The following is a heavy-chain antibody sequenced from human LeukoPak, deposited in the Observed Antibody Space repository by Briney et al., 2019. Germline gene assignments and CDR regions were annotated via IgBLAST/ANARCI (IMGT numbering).Heavy chain of an antibody. J-gene: IGHJ4*02. CDR2: IYHSGST. CDR3: ARGVYSGYDFGFDY. Sequence: SQTLSLTCAVSGGSISSGGYSWSWIGQPPGKGLEGIGYIYHSGSTYDNPALKSRATISVDRSKNQFSLKLSSVTAADTAVYYCARGVYSGYDFGFDYWGQGTLVTVSS. CDR1: GGSISSGGYS. D-gene: IGHD5-12*01. V-gene: IGHV4-30-2*01.